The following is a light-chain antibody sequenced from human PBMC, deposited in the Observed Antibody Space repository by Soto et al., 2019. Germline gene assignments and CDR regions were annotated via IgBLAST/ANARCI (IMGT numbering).Light chain of an antibody. V-gene: IGLV2-14*01. CDR3: SSFRSGSVVL. Sequence: QSALTQPASASGSPGQSITISCTGTSSDVGGYNYVSWYQQHPGKAPKLVIYGVTYRPSGVSARFSGSKFQNTASLTISGLQAEDEADYYCSSFRSGSVVLFGGGTKLTVL. CDR2: GVT. CDR1: SSDVGGYNY. J-gene: IGLJ3*02.